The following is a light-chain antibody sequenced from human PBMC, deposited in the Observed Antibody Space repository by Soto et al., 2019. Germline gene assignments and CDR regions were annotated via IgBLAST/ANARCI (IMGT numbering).Light chain of an antibody. CDR1: SSDVAAYNF. Sequence: QSVLTQPASVSGSPRQSITISCTGTSSDVAAYNFVSWYQQHPGEVPKLMIYEVIKRPSGISDRFSGSKSGNTASLTISGLQAEDEADYYCSAYTHSNTVIFGGGTKLTVL. CDR3: SAYTHSNTVI. CDR2: EVI. V-gene: IGLV2-14*03. J-gene: IGLJ2*01.